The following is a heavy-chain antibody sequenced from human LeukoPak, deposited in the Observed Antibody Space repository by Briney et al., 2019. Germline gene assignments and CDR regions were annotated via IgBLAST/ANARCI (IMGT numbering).Heavy chain of an antibody. Sequence: ASVKVSCKASGSTFTSYDITWVRPATGQGLEWMGWMNPNSGNTGYAQKFQGRVTMTRNTSISTAYMELSSLRSEDTAVYYCARGLPFSKGSCYTPWGQGALVTVSS. J-gene: IGHJ5*02. D-gene: IGHD2-2*02. V-gene: IGHV1-8*01. CDR3: ARGLPFSKGSCYTP. CDR2: MNPNSGNT. CDR1: GSTFTSYD.